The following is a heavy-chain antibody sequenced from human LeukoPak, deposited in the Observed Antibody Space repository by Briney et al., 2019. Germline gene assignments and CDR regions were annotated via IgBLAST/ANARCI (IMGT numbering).Heavy chain of an antibody. Sequence: GGSVRLSCAASGFTFSSYEMNWVRQAPGKGLEWVSYISSSGSTIYYADSVKGRFTISRDNAKNSLYLQMNSLRAEDTAVYYCARYCGGDCPHAGNAFDIWGQGTMVTVSS. CDR1: GFTFSSYE. V-gene: IGHV3-48*03. D-gene: IGHD2-21*02. CDR3: ARYCGGDCPHAGNAFDI. J-gene: IGHJ3*02. CDR2: ISSSGSTI.